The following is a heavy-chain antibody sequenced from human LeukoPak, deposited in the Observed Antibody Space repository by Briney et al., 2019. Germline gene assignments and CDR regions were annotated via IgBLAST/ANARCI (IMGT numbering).Heavy chain of an antibody. CDR2: ISSSSSYI. CDR1: GFTFSSYS. J-gene: IGHJ3*02. D-gene: IGHD2-2*02. CDR3: ASEEYCSSTSCYKAFDI. Sequence: GGSLRLSCAASGFTFSSYSMNWVRQAPGKGLEWVSSISSSSSYIYYADSVKGRFTISRDNAKNSLYLQMNSLRAEDTAVYYCASEEYCSSTSCYKAFDIWGQGTMVTVSS. V-gene: IGHV3-21*01.